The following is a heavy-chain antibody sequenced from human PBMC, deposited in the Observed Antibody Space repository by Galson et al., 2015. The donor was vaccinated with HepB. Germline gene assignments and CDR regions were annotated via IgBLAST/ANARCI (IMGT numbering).Heavy chain of an antibody. V-gene: IGHV4-34*01. Sequence: ETLSLTCAVYGGSLGGYYWSWIRQPPGKGLEWIGEINHSGSTNYNPPLKSRVTISVDTSKNQFSLKLSSVTAADTAVYYCARRALQADRIVGATARGKYYFDYWGQGTLVTVSS. CDR1: GGSLGGYY. J-gene: IGHJ4*02. CDR3: ARRALQADRIVGATARGKYYFDY. CDR2: INHSGST. D-gene: IGHD1-26*01.